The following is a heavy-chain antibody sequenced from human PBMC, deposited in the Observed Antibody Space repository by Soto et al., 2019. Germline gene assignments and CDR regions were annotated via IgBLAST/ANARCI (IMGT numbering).Heavy chain of an antibody. CDR2: IYYSVST. Sequence: SETLSLTCTVSGGSISSSSYYWGWIRQPPGKGLEWIGSIYYSVSTYYSPSLKSRVTISVDTSKNQFSLKLSSVTAAGTAVYYCARHASGVLSQYYYYGMDVWGQGTTVTVSS. J-gene: IGHJ6*02. V-gene: IGHV4-39*01. CDR1: GGSISSSSYY. CDR3: ARHASGVLSQYYYYGMDV. D-gene: IGHD3-9*01.